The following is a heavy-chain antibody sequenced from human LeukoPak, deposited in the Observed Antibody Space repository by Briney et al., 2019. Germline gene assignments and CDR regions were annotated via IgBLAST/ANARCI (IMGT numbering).Heavy chain of an antibody. V-gene: IGHV5-51*01. CDR3: ARPYCSSTSCYTGAFDI. Sequence: GESLKISCKGSGYSFTSYWIGWVRQLPGKGVEGMGIIYPGDSDSRYSPSFQGQVTISADKSFSPAYLQWSSLKASHTAMYYCARPYCSSTSCYTGAFDIWGQGTMVTVSS. D-gene: IGHD2-2*02. J-gene: IGHJ3*02. CDR2: IYPGDSDS. CDR1: GYSFTSYW.